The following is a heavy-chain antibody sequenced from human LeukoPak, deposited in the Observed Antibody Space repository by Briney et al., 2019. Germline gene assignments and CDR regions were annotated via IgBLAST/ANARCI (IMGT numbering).Heavy chain of an antibody. CDR1: GGSIRSYY. Sequence: SETLSLTCTVSGGSIRSYYWSWIRQPPGKGLEWIGYAYYSGSTNYNPSLKSRATISVDTSKNQFSLRLSSVTAADTAVYYCARASYSYDINGWVPFDYWGQGTLVTVSS. CDR2: AYYSGST. J-gene: IGHJ4*02. D-gene: IGHD3-22*01. CDR3: ARASYSYDINGWVPFDY. V-gene: IGHV4-59*08.